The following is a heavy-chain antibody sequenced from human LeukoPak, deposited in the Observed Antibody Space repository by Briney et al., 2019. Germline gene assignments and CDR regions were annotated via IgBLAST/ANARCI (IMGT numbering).Heavy chain of an antibody. D-gene: IGHD2-21*01. V-gene: IGHV1-46*03. CDR1: GYTFTSYY. CDR3: TRIGDSGLDY. Sequence: ASVKLSCKASGYTFTSYYMHWVRQAPGQGLEWMGFINPSGGSTSYAQKFQRRVTMTRDTSTSTVYMERSSTRSEDTAFYYCTRIGDSGLDYWGEGRLVTVSS. CDR2: INPSGGST. J-gene: IGHJ4*02.